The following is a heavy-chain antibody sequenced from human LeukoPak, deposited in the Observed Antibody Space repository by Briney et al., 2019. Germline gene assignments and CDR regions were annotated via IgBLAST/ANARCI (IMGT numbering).Heavy chain of an antibody. CDR2: INHSGST. CDR1: GGSFSGYY. D-gene: IGHD3-3*01. V-gene: IGHV4-34*01. Sequence: PSETLSLTCAVYGGSFSGYYWSWIRQPPGKGLEWIGEINHSGSTNYNPSLKSRVTISVDTSKNQFSLKLSSVTAADTAVYYCARVPSFWSGPRGWFDPWGQGTLVTVSS. CDR3: ARVPSFWSGPRGWFDP. J-gene: IGHJ5*02.